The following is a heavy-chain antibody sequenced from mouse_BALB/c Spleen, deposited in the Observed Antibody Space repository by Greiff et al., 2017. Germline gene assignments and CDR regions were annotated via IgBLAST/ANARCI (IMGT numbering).Heavy chain of an antibody. CDR3: NLGDYAMDY. J-gene: IGHJ4*01. Sequence: VQLKESGPELVKPGASVKISCKASGYTFTDYNMHWVKQSHGKSLEWIGYIYPYNGGTGYNQKFKSKATLTVDNSSSTAYMELRSLTSEDSAVYYCNLGDYAMDYWGQGTSVTVSS. CDR2: IYPYNGGT. V-gene: IGHV1S29*02. CDR1: GYTFTDYN. D-gene: IGHD3-3*01.